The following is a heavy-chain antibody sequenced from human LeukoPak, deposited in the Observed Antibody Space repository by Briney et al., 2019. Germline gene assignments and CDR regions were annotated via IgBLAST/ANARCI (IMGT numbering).Heavy chain of an antibody. D-gene: IGHD3-3*01. J-gene: IGHJ2*01. CDR1: GGSISSSSYY. Sequence: SETLSLTCTVSGGSISSSSYYWGWIRQPPGKGLEWIGSIYYSGNTYYNPSLKSRVTMSVDTSKNQFSLRLSSVTAADTALYYCARDASDYWFFDLWGRGTLVTVSS. V-gene: IGHV4-39*02. CDR3: ARDASDYWFFDL. CDR2: IYYSGNT.